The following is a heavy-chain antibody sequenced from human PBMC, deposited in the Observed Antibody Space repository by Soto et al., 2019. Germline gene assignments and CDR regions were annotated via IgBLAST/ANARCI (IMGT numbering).Heavy chain of an antibody. J-gene: IGHJ6*02. CDR2: ISYDGNNK. D-gene: IGHD2-15*01. V-gene: IGHV3-30-3*01. CDR1: GFTYSTYT. CDR3: ARDALDIVVVVAAPGGMDV. Sequence: GGSLRLSCAASGFTYSTYTMHWVRQAPGKGLEWVAVISYDGNNKYYADSVKGRFTISRDNSKNTLYLQMNSLRAEDTAVYYCARDALDIVVVVAAPGGMDVWGQGTTVTVSS.